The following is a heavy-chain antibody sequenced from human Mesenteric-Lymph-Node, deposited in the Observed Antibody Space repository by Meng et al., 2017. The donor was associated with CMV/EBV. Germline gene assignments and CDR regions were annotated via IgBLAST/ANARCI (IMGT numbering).Heavy chain of an antibody. CDR1: GYTFTHYY. Sequence: CKASGYTFTHYYIHWVRQAPGQGLEWMGRLNPYTGVTNYAQRFQDRVTMSSDTPISTAYMDLSRLTSDDTAVYYCAISFYYGSGRSFDYWGQGALVTVSS. CDR2: LNPYTGVT. D-gene: IGHD3-10*01. J-gene: IGHJ4*02. CDR3: AISFYYGSGRSFDY. V-gene: IGHV1-2*06.